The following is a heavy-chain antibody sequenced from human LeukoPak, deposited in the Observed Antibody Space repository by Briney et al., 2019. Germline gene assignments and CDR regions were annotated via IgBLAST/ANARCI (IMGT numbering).Heavy chain of an antibody. CDR2: IIPIFGTA. V-gene: IGHV1-69*13. CDR1: GYTFTSYY. Sequence: SVKVSCKASGYTFTSYYMHWVRQAPGQGLEWMGGIIPIFGTANYAQKFQGRVTITADESTSTAYMELSSLRSEDTAVYYCARASSDYYDSSGYYYSRVYWFDPWGQGTLVTVSS. J-gene: IGHJ5*02. D-gene: IGHD3-22*01. CDR3: ARASSDYYDSSGYYYSRVYWFDP.